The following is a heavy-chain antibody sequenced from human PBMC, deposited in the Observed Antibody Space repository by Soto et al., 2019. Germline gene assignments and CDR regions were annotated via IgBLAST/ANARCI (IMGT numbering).Heavy chain of an antibody. CDR1: GGSFSGYY. J-gene: IGHJ6*02. D-gene: IGHD6-19*01. V-gene: IGHV4-34*01. CDR2: INHSGST. Sequence: LSLTCAVYGGSFSGYYWSWIRQPPGKGLEWIGEINHSGSTNYNPSLKSRVTISVDTSKNQFSLKLSSVTAADTAVYYCARGGRSSGWYNSYYYYGMDVWGQGTTVTVS. CDR3: ARGGRSSGWYNSYYYYGMDV.